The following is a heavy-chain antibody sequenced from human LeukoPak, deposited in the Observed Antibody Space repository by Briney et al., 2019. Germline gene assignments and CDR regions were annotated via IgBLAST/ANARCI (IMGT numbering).Heavy chain of an antibody. Sequence: GGSLRLSCAASGFTFGSYAMSWVRQTPGKGLEWVSAISGSGGRTYYADSVKGRFTISRDNSKNTLYLQMSSLRAEDTAVYYCAKDPGYCTSTSCYPYYFDYWGQGTLVTVSS. CDR2: ISGSGGRT. D-gene: IGHD2-2*01. J-gene: IGHJ4*02. CDR3: AKDPGYCTSTSCYPYYFDY. V-gene: IGHV3-23*01. CDR1: GFTFGSYA.